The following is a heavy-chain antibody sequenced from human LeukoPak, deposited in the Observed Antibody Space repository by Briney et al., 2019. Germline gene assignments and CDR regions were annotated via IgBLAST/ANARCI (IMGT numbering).Heavy chain of an antibody. V-gene: IGHV3-15*01. Sequence: RGSPRLSCAASAVNFNRAWMSWVRQAPGKGLEGFGRIKSRLDGETIEYAAPGKDRSIISRDDSKNMLYLQMNSLKSEDTAFYYCTAEYWGSLKYWGQGTLVTVSS. D-gene: IGHD2-8*02. J-gene: IGHJ4*02. CDR2: IKSRLDGETI. CDR1: AVNFNRAW. CDR3: TAEYWGSLKY.